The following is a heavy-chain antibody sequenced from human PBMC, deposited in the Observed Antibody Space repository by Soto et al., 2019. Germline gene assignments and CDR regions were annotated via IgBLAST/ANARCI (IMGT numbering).Heavy chain of an antibody. V-gene: IGHV4-59*01. CDR2: IYYSGST. CDR3: GSDFLEWFDP. Sequence: PSETLSLTCTVSGGSISSYYWSWIRQPPGKGLEWIGYIYYSGSTNYSPSLKSRVTISVDTSKNQFSLKLSSVTAADTAVDYCGSDFLEWFDPWGQGTLVTVSS. CDR1: GGSISSYY. J-gene: IGHJ5*02. D-gene: IGHD3-3*01.